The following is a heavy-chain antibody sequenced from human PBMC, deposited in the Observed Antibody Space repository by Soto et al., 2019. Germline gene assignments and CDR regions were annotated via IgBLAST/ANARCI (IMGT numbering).Heavy chain of an antibody. V-gene: IGHV1-24*01. CDR1: GYTLTELS. J-gene: IGHJ6*02. Sequence: ASVKVSCKVSGYTLTELSMHWVRQAPGKGLEWMGGFDPEDGETIYAQKFQGRVTMTEDTSTDTAYMELSSLRSEDTAVYYCATIAGTYQNYYYGMDVWAKGPRSPSP. CDR3: ATIAGTYQNYYYGMDV. D-gene: IGHD6-13*01. CDR2: FDPEDGET.